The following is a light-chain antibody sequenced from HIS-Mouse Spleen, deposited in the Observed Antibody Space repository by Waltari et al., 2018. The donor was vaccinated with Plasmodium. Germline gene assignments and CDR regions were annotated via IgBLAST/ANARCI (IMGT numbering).Light chain of an antibody. CDR3: YSTYSSGNHRV. V-gene: IGLV3-10*01. CDR1: ASPKKY. CDR2: EDS. Sequence: SYELTQPPSLSVSPVHTARITCSGDASPKKYAYWYQQKSGQAPVLVIYEDSKRPPGVPAGCSGSSAGTMATLTIRGGQVDDEADDYCYSTYSSGNHRVFGGGTKLTVL. J-gene: IGLJ3*02.